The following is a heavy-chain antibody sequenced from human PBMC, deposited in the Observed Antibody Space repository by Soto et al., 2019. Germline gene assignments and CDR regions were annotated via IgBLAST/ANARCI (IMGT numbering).Heavy chain of an antibody. CDR1: GFTFSSYS. J-gene: IGHJ4*02. CDR3: ARPPYYYDTSGLAY. V-gene: IGHV3-21*01. D-gene: IGHD3-22*01. Sequence: EVQLVESGGGLVKPGGSLRLSCAASGFTFSSYSMNWVRQAPGKGLEWVSSISSSSSYIYYADSVKVRFTISRDNAKNSLYLQMNSLRAEDTAVYYCARPPYYYDTSGLAYWGQGTLVTVSS. CDR2: ISSSSSYI.